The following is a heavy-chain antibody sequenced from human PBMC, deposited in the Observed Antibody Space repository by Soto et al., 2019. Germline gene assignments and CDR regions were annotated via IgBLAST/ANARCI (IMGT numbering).Heavy chain of an antibody. CDR3: ARDRKVPLITMVRGVTPRLVHYYCGMDL. J-gene: IGHJ6*02. D-gene: IGHD3-10*01. CDR1: GYTFTSYG. Sequence: QVQLEQSGAEVKKPGASVKVSCKASGYTFTSYGISWVRQAPGQGLEWMGWISAYNGNTNYAQKLQGRVTMTTDTAKSTAYMELKSLRSDDTAVYYCARDRKVPLITMVRGVTPRLVHYYCGMDLWGQGTTVTV. CDR2: ISAYNGNT. V-gene: IGHV1-18*01.